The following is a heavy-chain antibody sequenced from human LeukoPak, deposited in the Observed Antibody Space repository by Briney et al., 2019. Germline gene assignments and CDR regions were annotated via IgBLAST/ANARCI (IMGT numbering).Heavy chain of an antibody. V-gene: IGHV1-18*01. CDR2: INAHNCNT. CDR3: ARDYGRDSNYWFVP. D-gene: IGHD4-11*01. Sequence: ASVKVSFQASGYIFTSHGISWVRQAPGQGLGWMVWINAHNCNTNYAQKLQGRVTMTTDTSTSTAYMELRSLRSDDPTVYYCARDYGRDSNYWFVPWGQGNLVTVSS. CDR1: GYIFTSHG. J-gene: IGHJ5*02.